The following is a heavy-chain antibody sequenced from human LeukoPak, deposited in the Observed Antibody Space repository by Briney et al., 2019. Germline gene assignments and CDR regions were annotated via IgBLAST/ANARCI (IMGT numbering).Heavy chain of an antibody. CDR1: GFTFSSYG. V-gene: IGHV3-30*03. Sequence: GRSLRLSCAASGFTFSSYGMHWVRQAPGKGLEWVAVISYDGSNKYYADSVKGRFTISRDNSKNTLYLQMNSLRAEDTAMYYCARVSSKTMVRALITKKNYYYYYMDVWGKGTTVTISS. D-gene: IGHD3-10*01. CDR3: ARVSSKTMVRALITKKNYYYYYMDV. CDR2: ISYDGSNK. J-gene: IGHJ6*03.